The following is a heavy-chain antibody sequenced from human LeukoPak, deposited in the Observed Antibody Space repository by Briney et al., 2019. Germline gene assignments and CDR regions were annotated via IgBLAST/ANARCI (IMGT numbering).Heavy chain of an antibody. CDR1: GFTFSNAW. Sequence: GGSLRLACAASGFTFSNAWMSWVRQAPGKGLEWVDRIKSKTDGGTTDYAAPVKGRFTTSRDDSKNTLYLQMNSLKTEDTAVYYWGGDPKYFFYCWGQGTLVTVSS. D-gene: IGHD2-21*02. CDR2: IKSKTDGGTT. V-gene: IGHV3-15*01. CDR3: GGDPKYFFYC. J-gene: IGHJ4*02.